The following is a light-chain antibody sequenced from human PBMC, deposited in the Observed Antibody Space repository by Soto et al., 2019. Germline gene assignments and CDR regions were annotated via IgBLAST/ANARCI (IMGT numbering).Light chain of an antibody. CDR2: GAS. CDR1: QSVSSSY. V-gene: IGKV3-20*01. J-gene: IGKJ2*01. CDR3: QQYGSSPPRYT. Sequence: EIVLTQSPGILSLSPGERATLFCRASQSVSSSYLAWYQQKRGQAPRLLIYGASRRATDIPDRFSGSGSGTDFTLTISRLEPEDFAVYYCQQYGSSPPRYTFGQGTKRDI.